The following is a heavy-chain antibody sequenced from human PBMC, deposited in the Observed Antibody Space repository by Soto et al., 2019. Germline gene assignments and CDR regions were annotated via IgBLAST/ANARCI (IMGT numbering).Heavy chain of an antibody. CDR2: ISAYNGNT. CDR1: GYTFTSYG. Sequence: ASVKVSCKASGYTFTSYGISWVRQAPGQGLEWMGWISAYNGNTNYAQKLQGRVTMTTDTSTSTAYMELRSLRSDDTAVYYCARDSIYDSSGSPGYWGQGTLVTVSS. V-gene: IGHV1-18*01. J-gene: IGHJ4*02. D-gene: IGHD3-22*01. CDR3: ARDSIYDSSGSPGY.